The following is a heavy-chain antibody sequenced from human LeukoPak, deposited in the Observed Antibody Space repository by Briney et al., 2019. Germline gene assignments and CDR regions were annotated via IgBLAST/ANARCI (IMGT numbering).Heavy chain of an antibody. CDR1: GFTFSSYG. D-gene: IGHD6-19*01. Sequence: GGSLRLSCAASGFTFSSYGMHWVRQAPGKGLEWVAVISYDGSNKYYADSVKGRFTISRDNSKNPLYLQMNSLRAEDTAVYYCANDPDTIAVAGYFDYWGQGTLVTVSS. CDR2: ISYDGSNK. V-gene: IGHV3-30*18. J-gene: IGHJ4*02. CDR3: ANDPDTIAVAGYFDY.